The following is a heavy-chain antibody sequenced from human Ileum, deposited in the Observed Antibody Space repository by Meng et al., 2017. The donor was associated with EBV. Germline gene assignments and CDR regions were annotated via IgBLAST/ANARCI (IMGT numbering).Heavy chain of an antibody. J-gene: IGHJ4*02. CDR2: TYYRSKWNT. CDR3: ARGSYYFDS. D-gene: IGHD1-26*01. Sequence: QAQVHPSCPGLLKPSQTLSITCASSGDSVSSISGAWNWIRQSPSRGREWLGRTYYRSKWNTDYAVSVSSRITISPDTSKNQFPLQLNSVTPEDTAVYYCARGSYYFDSWGQGTLVTVSS. V-gene: IGHV6-1*01. CDR1: GDSVSSISGA.